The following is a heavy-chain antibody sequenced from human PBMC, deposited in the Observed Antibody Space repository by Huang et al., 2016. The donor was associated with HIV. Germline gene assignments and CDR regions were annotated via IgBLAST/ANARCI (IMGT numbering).Heavy chain of an antibody. CDR3: AAGYDTYYDI. J-gene: IGHJ3*02. D-gene: IGHD2-21*01. Sequence: QVQLVQSGAEVKKPGASVKVSCKVSGYTLTELSIHWVRKAPGKGLEGMGGCAPEQGETIDAQNFQGRVTMTEDTSTDTAYMELHSLRPEDTAVYYCAAGYDTYYDIWGQGTMVIASS. CDR1: GYTLTELS. V-gene: IGHV1-24*01. CDR2: CAPEQGET.